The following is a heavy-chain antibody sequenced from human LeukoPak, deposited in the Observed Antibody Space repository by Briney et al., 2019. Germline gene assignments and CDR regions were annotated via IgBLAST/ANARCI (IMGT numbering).Heavy chain of an antibody. Sequence: ASVKVSCKASGYTFTGYYMHWVRQAPGQGLEWMGWINPNSGGTNYAQKFQGRVTMTRDTSISTAYMELSRLRSDDTAVYYCARASPYCSGGSCQRAFDIWGQGTMVTVSS. D-gene: IGHD2-15*01. CDR1: GYTFTGYY. CDR2: INPNSGGT. CDR3: ARASPYCSGGSCQRAFDI. J-gene: IGHJ3*02. V-gene: IGHV1-2*02.